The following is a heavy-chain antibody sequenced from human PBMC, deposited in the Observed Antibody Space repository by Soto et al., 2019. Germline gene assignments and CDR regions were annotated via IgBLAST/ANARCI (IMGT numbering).Heavy chain of an antibody. CDR2: ISGSGGST. V-gene: IGHV3-23*01. J-gene: IGHJ6*02. CDR1: GFTFCSYA. D-gene: IGHD3-3*01. CDR3: AKEARSITIFGVGPMDV. Sequence: GGSLRLSCAASGFTFCSYAMSLVRQAPGEGLEWVSAISGSGGSTYYADSVKGRFTISRDNSKNTLYLQMNSLRAEDTAVYYCAKEARSITIFGVGPMDVWGQGTTVTVSS.